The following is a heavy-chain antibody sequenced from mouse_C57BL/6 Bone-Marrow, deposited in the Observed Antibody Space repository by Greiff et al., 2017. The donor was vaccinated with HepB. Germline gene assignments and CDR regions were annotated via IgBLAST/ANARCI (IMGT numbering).Heavy chain of an antibody. V-gene: IGHV5-9-1*02. D-gene: IGHD1-1*01. Sequence: EVKLQESGEGLVKPGGSLKLSCAASGFTFSSYAMSWVRQTPEKRLEWVAYISSGGDYIYYADTVKGRFTISRDNARNTLYLQMSSLKSEDTAMYYCTRGGPYYYRSSYWYFDVWGTGTTVTVSS. CDR2: ISSGGDYI. CDR3: TRGGPYYYRSSYWYFDV. CDR1: GFTFSSYA. J-gene: IGHJ1*03.